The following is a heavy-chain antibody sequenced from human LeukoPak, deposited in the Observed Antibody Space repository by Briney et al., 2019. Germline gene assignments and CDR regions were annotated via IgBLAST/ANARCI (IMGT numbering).Heavy chain of an antibody. CDR3: AKDRSWNDILTGYYIYDFDF. V-gene: IGHV3-7*03. CDR2: IKQDGSEK. CDR1: GFTFTNNF. J-gene: IGHJ4*02. Sequence: PGGSLRLSCAASGFTFTNNFMSWVRQVPGKGLEWVANIKQDGSEKTYADSVRGRFTIFRDNAKGSVYLQMNSLRAEDSAVYYCAKDRSWNDILTGYYIYDFDFWGQGTLVTVSS. D-gene: IGHD3-9*01.